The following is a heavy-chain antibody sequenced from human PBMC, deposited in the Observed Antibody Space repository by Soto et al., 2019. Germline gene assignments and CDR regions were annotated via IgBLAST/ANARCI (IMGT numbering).Heavy chain of an antibody. Sequence: WETLSLTCSVSGASISSYYWSWFRQAPGKGLEYIGYIHNGERTNYSPSLESRVTISADTSKNPFSVGLSSVTAADTAMYYCSYGDSPGPIDHWGQGTLVTVSS. J-gene: IGHJ4*02. D-gene: IGHD4-17*01. V-gene: IGHV4-59*01. CDR3: SYGDSPGPIDH. CDR2: IHNGERT. CDR1: GASISSYY.